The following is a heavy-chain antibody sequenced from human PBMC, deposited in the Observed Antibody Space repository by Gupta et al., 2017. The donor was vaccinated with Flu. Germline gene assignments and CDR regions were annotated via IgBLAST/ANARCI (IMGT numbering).Heavy chain of an antibody. CDR2: INPNIGDT. J-gene: IGHJ4*02. D-gene: IGHD6-25*01. CDR1: GYTFAGYH. V-gene: IGHV1-2*02. CDR3: ARGAPSPAGYRVFDH. Sequence: QVQLVQSGAEVKKPGASVKVSCKTSGYTFAGYHMHWVRQAPGQGLEWMGWINPNIGDTKYAEKFQGRVTMTRDTSITTVYMELTRLTSDDTAVYYCARGAPSPAGYRVFDHWGQGTLVTVSS.